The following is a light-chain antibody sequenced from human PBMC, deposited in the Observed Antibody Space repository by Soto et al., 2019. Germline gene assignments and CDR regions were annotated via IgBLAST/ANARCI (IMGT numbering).Light chain of an antibody. CDR1: QGISSY. V-gene: IGKV1-9*01. CDR2: AAS. J-gene: IGKJ1*01. CDR3: QQLNSYPPT. Sequence: DIQLTQSPSFLSSSVGDRVTITCRASQGISSYLAWYQQKPGKAPKLLIYAASTLQSGVPPRFSGSGSGTEFTLTISSLQPEDFATYYCQQLNSYPPTFGQGTKVDI.